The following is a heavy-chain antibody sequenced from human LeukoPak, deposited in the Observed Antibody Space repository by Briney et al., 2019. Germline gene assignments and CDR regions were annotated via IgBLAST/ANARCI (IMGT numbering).Heavy chain of an antibody. Sequence: GGSLRLSCAASGFTFSRYGMHWVRQAPGKGLEWVAFIRYDGSNKYYADSVKGRFTISRDNSKNTLYLQMNSLRAEDTAVYYCAKPRLRYFDWLSSLDYWGQGTLVTVSS. CDR3: AKPRLRYFDWLSSLDY. D-gene: IGHD3-9*01. J-gene: IGHJ4*02. CDR1: GFTFSRYG. V-gene: IGHV3-30*02. CDR2: IRYDGSNK.